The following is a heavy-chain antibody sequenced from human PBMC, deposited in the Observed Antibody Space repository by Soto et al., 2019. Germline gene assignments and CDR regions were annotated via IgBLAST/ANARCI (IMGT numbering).Heavy chain of an antibody. CDR1: GSTFSSYA. D-gene: IGHD3-3*01. J-gene: IGHJ6*02. CDR3: ASHTITIFGVVTLYYYYYYGMDV. V-gene: IGHV1-69*13. CDR2: IIPIFGTA. Sequence: SVKVSCKASGSTFSSYAISWVRQAPGQGLEWMGGIIPIFGTANYAQKFQGRVTITADESTSTAYIELSSLRSEDTAVYYCASHTITIFGVVTLYYYYYYGMDVWGQGTTVTVSS.